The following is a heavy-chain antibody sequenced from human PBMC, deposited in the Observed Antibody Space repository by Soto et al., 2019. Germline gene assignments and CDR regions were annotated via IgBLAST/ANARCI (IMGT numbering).Heavy chain of an antibody. D-gene: IGHD5-18*01. CDR3: ASGYSYGYEYYFDY. CDR1: GFTFSSYW. J-gene: IGHJ4*02. CDR2: IKQDGSEK. V-gene: IGHV3-7*03. Sequence: VQLVESGGGLVQPGGSLRLSCAASGFTFSSYWMSWVRQAPGKGLEWVANIKQDGSEKYYVDSVKGRFTISRDNAKNSLYLQMNSLRAEDTAVYYCASGYSYGYEYYFDYWGQGTLVTVSS.